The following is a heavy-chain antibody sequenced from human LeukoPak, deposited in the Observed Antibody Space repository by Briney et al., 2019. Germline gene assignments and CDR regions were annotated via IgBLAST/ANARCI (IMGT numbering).Heavy chain of an antibody. Sequence: SVKVSCKASGGTFSSYAISWVRQAPGQGLEWMGRIIPILGIANYAQKFQGRVTITADKSTSTAYMELSSLRSEDTAVYYGARDSYYDSIVFDYWGQGTLVTVSS. CDR1: GGTFSSYA. V-gene: IGHV1-69*04. CDR2: IIPILGIA. J-gene: IGHJ4*02. CDR3: ARDSYYDSIVFDY. D-gene: IGHD3-22*01.